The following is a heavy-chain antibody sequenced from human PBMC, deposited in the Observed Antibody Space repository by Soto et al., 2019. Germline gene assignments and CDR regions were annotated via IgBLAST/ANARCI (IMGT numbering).Heavy chain of an antibody. V-gene: IGHV4-39*01. Sequence: SETLSLTCTVSGGSISSSSYYWGWIRQPPGKGLEWIGSIYYSGSTYYNPSLKSRVTISVDTSKNQFSLKLSSVTAADTAVYYCARLDGDYYRYYYGLDVWGQGTTVTVSS. CDR3: ARLDGDYYRYYYGLDV. D-gene: IGHD4-17*01. CDR1: GGSISSSSYY. J-gene: IGHJ6*02. CDR2: IYYSGST.